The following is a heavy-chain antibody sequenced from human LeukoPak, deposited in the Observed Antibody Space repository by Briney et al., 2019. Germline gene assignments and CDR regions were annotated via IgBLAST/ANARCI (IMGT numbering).Heavy chain of an antibody. CDR1: GGSISSSSYY. D-gene: IGHD1-26*01. CDR3: ARQGSLSYYWFDP. V-gene: IGHV4-39*01. Sequence: SETLSLTCTVSGGSISSSSYYWGWMRQPPGKGLAWIGSIYYSGSTYYNPSLKSRVTISVDTSKNQFSLKLSSVTAADTAVYYCARQGSLSYYWFDPWGQGTLVTVSS. J-gene: IGHJ5*02. CDR2: IYYSGST.